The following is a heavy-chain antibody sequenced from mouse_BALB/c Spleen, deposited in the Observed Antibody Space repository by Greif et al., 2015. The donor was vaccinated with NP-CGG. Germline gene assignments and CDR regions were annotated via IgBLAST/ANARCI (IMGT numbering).Heavy chain of an antibody. CDR3: ARDKYGNYDAMDY. CDR1: GFTFSDYY. Sequence: EVQVVESGGGLVKPGGSLKLSCAASGFTFSDYYMYWVRQTPEKRLEWVATISDGGSYTYYPDSAKGRFTISRDNAKNNLYLQMSSLKSEDTAMYYCARDKYGNYDAMDYWGQGTSVTVSS. CDR2: ISDGGSYT. D-gene: IGHD2-10*02. J-gene: IGHJ4*01. V-gene: IGHV5-4*02.